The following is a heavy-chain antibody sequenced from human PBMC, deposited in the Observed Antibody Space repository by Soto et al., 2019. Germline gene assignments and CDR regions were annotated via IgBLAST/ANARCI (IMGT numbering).Heavy chain of an antibody. CDR1: GGSISSGGYY. J-gene: IGHJ6*02. V-gene: IGHV4-31*03. D-gene: IGHD3-9*01. Sequence: SETLSLTCTVSGGSISSGGYYWSWIRQHPGKGLEWIGYIYYSGSTYYNPSLKSRVTISVDTSKNQFSLKLSSVTAADTAVYYCARDVPPHILTGHHNAPYYCGMDVWGQGTTVTVSS. CDR2: IYYSGST. CDR3: ARDVPPHILTGHHNAPYYCGMDV.